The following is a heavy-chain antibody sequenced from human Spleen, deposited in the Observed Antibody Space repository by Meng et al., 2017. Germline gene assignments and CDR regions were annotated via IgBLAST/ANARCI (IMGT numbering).Heavy chain of an antibody. Sequence: KVSCKGSGYRFSSYWIGWVRQRPGKGLEWMGIIYAGDSETRFSPSFQGKVTFSADRSISTAYLQRRNLKASDTAMYYCARRIHYYDDSSGNYYYYFDYWGQGTLVTVSS. V-gene: IGHV5-51*01. CDR3: ARRIHYYDDSSGNYYYYFDY. CDR1: GYRFSSYW. D-gene: IGHD3-22*01. J-gene: IGHJ4*02. CDR2: IYAGDSET.